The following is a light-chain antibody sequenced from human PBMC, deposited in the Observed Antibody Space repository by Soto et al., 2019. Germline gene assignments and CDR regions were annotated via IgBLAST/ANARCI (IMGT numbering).Light chain of an antibody. V-gene: IGLV2-23*02. CDR2: EVS. CDR1: SNDVGSYNL. J-gene: IGLJ2*01. Sequence: QSVLTQPASVSGSPGQSITISCTGTSNDVGSYNLVSWYQQNPGKAPQFIIYEVSKRPSGVSNRFSGSKSGNTASLTISGLQAEDEADYYCCSYAGSSTPVVFGGGTKLTVL. CDR3: CSYAGSSTPVV.